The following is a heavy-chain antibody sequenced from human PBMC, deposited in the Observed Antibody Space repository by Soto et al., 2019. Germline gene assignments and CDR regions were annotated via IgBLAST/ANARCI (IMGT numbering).Heavy chain of an antibody. Sequence: EVQLLESGGGLVQPGGSLRLSCAASGFTFSSYAMSWVRQAPGKGLEWVSAISGSGGSTYYADSVKGRFTISRDSSQDTLYLQMNSLRAEDTAVYYCAKGGSSSWYKYWGQGTLVTVSS. J-gene: IGHJ4*02. CDR1: GFTFSSYA. V-gene: IGHV3-23*01. CDR2: ISGSGGST. D-gene: IGHD6-13*01. CDR3: AKGGSSSWYKY.